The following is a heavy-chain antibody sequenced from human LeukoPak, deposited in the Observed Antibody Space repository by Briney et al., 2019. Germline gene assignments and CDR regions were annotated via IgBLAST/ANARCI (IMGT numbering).Heavy chain of an antibody. J-gene: IGHJ4*02. D-gene: IGHD2-21*02. CDR1: GFTFSSYA. CDR3: ARLPHIVVVTASHFDY. Sequence: GGSLRLSCAASGFTFSSYAMSWVRQAPGKGLEWVSAISGSGGSTYYADSVKGRFTISRDNSKNTLYLQMNSLRAEDTAVYYCARLPHIVVVTASHFDYWGQGTLVNVSS. CDR2: ISGSGGST. V-gene: IGHV3-23*01.